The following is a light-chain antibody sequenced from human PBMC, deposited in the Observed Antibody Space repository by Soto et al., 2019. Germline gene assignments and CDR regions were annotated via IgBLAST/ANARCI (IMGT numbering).Light chain of an antibody. CDR2: GAS. CDR1: ESVSSSY. V-gene: IGKV3-20*01. Sequence: EIVLTQSPGTLSLSPGERATLSCRASESVSSSYLAWYQQKPGQAPRLLIYGASSRSTGISGRFSGSGSGTDFTLTISRLEPEDFAVDYCQQFGSSPLFTFGPGTKVDVK. CDR3: QQFGSSPLFT. J-gene: IGKJ3*01.